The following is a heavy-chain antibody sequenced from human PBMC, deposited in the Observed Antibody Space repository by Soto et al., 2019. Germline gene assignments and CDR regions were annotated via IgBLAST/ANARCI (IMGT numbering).Heavy chain of an antibody. V-gene: IGHV3-7*01. CDR1: GFTFRNYW. Sequence: ESGGGLVQPGGSLRLSCAASGFTFRNYWMSWVRQAPGKGLEWVANIQEDGSERHYVDSVKGRFTIARDNGENSLFLEMHSLRAEDTAVYYCARENWYFDLWGRGTLVIVSS. CDR3: ARENWYFDL. CDR2: IQEDGSER. J-gene: IGHJ2*01.